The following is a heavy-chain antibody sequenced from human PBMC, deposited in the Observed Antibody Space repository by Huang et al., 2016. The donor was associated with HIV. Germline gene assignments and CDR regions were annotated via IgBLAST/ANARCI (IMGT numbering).Heavy chain of an antibody. CDR2: VNDSGAT. V-gene: IGHV4-34*02. Sequence: QMQLQQRGAGLLKPSETLSLTCGVSGGSFTGNYLTWIRQAPGKGLAWSGEVNDSGATNYNPSLNGRVTISLDKSNRELALNLRSVTAADTAVYYCARQWTILEWLLGLDVWGQGTTVIVSS. CDR3: ARQWTILEWLLGLDV. D-gene: IGHD3-3*01. J-gene: IGHJ6*02. CDR1: GGSFTGNY.